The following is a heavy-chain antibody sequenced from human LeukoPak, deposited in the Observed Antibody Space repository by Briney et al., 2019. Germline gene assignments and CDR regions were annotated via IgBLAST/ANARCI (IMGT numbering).Heavy chain of an antibody. CDR3: ARGGPSGDFWSGYYNNWFDP. J-gene: IGHJ5*02. CDR2: IYYSGST. Sequence: PSETLSLTCTVSGGSISSSSYYWGWIRQPPGKGLEWIGSIYYSGSTYYNPSLKSRVTISVDTSKNQFSLKLSSVTAADTAVYYCARGGPSGDFWSGYYNNWFDPWGQGTLVTVSS. CDR1: GGSISSSSYY. D-gene: IGHD3-3*01. V-gene: IGHV4-39*01.